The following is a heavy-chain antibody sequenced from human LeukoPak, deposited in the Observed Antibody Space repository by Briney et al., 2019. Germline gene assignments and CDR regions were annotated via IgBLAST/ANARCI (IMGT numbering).Heavy chain of an antibody. J-gene: IGHJ6*03. CDR3: ASGVLVAGFVYFFMDV. V-gene: IGHV1-2*02. Sequence: SSLKLSCKTPELLLTDHYVDSVRQIPGQRHELMGWMIPTSGGTHLPKKFQGRVTMTRDTATATAYMELSGLRSDHTVVYYCASGVLVAGFVYFFMDVGGKGTTVIVSS. CDR1: ELLLTDHY. CDR2: MIPTSGGT. D-gene: IGHD2-21*01.